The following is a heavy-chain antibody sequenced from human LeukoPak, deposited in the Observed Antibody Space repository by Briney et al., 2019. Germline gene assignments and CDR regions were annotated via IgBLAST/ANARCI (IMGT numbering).Heavy chain of an antibody. D-gene: IGHD2-15*01. CDR2: ISSSGSTI. J-gene: IGHJ3*02. CDR3: ARDCGGGSCYGPYDAFDI. Sequence: PRGSLRLSCAASGFTFSSYEMNWVRQAPGKGLERVSYISSSGSTIYYADSVKGRFTISRDNAKNSLYLQMNSLRAEDTAVYYCARDCGGGSCYGPYDAFDIWGQGTMVTVSS. V-gene: IGHV3-48*03. CDR1: GFTFSSYE.